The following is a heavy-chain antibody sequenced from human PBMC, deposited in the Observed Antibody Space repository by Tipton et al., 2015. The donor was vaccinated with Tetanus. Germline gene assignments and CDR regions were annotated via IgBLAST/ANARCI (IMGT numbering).Heavy chain of an antibody. CDR3: AKRDYKKGNWFDP. V-gene: IGHV4-31*03. J-gene: IGHJ5*02. CDR2: IYHTGTT. CDR1: GDSISSGNYR. Sequence: TLSLTCTVSGDSISSGNYRYNWIRQLPGKGLEWIGYIYHTGTTYYNPSFKSRVSISVDTSMSQFSLELNSVTAADTGVYYCAKRDYKKGNWFDPWGQGIPVTVSS. D-gene: IGHD4-11*01.